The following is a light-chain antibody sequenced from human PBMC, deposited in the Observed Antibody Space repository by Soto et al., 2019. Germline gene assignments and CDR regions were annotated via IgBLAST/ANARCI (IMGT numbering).Light chain of an antibody. V-gene: IGKV1-5*01. CDR2: DAS. CDR3: QQYNRKT. CDR1: QSISSW. Sequence: DIQMTQSPSTLSASVGDRVTITCRASQSISSWLAWYQQKPGKAPKLLIYDASSLESGVPSRFSGSGSGTEFTLTIRSLQPDDFATYYCQQYNRKTFGQGTKVDIK. J-gene: IGKJ1*01.